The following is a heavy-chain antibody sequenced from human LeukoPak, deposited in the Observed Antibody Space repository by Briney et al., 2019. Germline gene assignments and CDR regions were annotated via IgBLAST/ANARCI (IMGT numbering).Heavy chain of an antibody. CDR1: GGSFSGYY. CDR3: TRASVWELSFDP. Sequence: SETLSLTCAVYGGSFSGYYWSWIRQPPGKGLEWIGEINHSGSTNYNPSLKSRVTISVDTSKNQFSLKLSSVTAADTAVYYCTRASVWELSFDPWGQGTLVTVSS. CDR2: INHSGST. D-gene: IGHD1-7*01. J-gene: IGHJ5*02. V-gene: IGHV4-34*01.